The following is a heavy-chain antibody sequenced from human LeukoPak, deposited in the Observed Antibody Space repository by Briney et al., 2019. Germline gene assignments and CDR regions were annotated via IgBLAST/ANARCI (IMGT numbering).Heavy chain of an antibody. CDR1: GFTFSSYA. Sequence: PGGSLRLSCAASGFTFSSYAMSWVRQAPGKGLEWVSAISGSGGSTYYADSVKGRFTISRDNSKNTLYLQMNSLRAEDTAVYYCATQDVLLWFRELFPSFDYWGQGTLVTVSS. V-gene: IGHV3-23*01. CDR3: ATQDVLLWFRELFPSFDY. CDR2: ISGSGGST. J-gene: IGHJ4*02. D-gene: IGHD3-10*01.